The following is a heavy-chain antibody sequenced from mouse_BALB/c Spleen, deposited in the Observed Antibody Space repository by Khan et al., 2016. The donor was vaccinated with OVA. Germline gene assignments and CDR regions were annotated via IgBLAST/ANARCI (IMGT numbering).Heavy chain of an antibody. V-gene: IGHV5-6-3*01. CDR3: ARVGITTVVGGYYAMDY. Sequence: EVKLVESGGGLVQPGGSLKLSCAASGFTFSTYGMSWVRQTPDKRLELVATINSNGGSSYYPDSVKGRFTISRDSAKNPLYLQMRSLKSEATAMYYCARVGITTVVGGYYAMDYWGQGTSVTVSS. J-gene: IGHJ4*01. D-gene: IGHD1-1*01. CDR1: GFTFSTYG. CDR2: INSNGGSS.